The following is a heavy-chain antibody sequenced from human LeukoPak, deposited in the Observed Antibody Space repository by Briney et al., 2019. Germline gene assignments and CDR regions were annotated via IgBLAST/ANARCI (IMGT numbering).Heavy chain of an antibody. CDR1: GYTFTGYY. J-gene: IGHJ6*02. V-gene: IGHV1-18*04. CDR3: ARDGLTASAMVNTVPYYYYGMDV. D-gene: IGHD5-18*01. CDR2: ISAYNGNK. Sequence: ASVKVSCKASGYTFTGYYMHWVRQAPGQGLEWMGWISAYNGNKNYAQKLQGRVTMTTDTSTSTAYLELRSLRSDDTAVYYCARDGLTASAMVNTVPYYYYGMDVWGQGTTVTVSS.